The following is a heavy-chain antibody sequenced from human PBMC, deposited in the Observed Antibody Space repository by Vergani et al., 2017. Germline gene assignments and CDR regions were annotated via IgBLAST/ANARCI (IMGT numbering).Heavy chain of an antibody. D-gene: IGHD3-16*01. V-gene: IGHV3-43*02. CDR3: AKKGRLFGGSWFDP. CDR2: IIGDGGST. CDR1: GFTFDDYA. J-gene: IGHJ5*02. Sequence: EVQLVESGGGVVQPGGSLRLSCAASGFTFDDYAMHWVRQAPGKGLEWVSLIIGDGGSTYYADSVKGRFTSSRENSKNYLYLQMNRLRTEDTALYYCAKKGRLFGGSWFDPWGQGTLVTVSS.